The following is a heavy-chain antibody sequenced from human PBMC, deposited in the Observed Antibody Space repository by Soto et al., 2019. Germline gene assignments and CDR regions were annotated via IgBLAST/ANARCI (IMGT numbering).Heavy chain of an antibody. J-gene: IGHJ4*02. CDR2: ISGHDGKT. CDR3: ARDFYPLAYYFDY. Sequence: ASVKVSRKASGSTFINHGISWVRQAPGQGLEWVGWISGHDGKTKYARSLQGRVTMTTDTSTSTAYMELRSLTSDDTAAYYCARDFYPLAYYFDYWGQGTLVTVSS. CDR1: GSTFINHG. V-gene: IGHV1-18*04.